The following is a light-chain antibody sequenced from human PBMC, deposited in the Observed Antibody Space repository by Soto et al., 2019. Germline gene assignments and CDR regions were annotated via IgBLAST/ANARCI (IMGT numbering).Light chain of an antibody. CDR1: QTVISNY. Sequence: EIVLTQSPGTLSLSPGERATLSCRASQTVISNYLAWYQQKPGQAPRLLIYGASSRATGIPDRFSGSGSGTDFTLTISRLEPEDVAVYSCQQYSISPWTFGHGTKVEIK. CDR3: QQYSISPWT. V-gene: IGKV3-20*01. CDR2: GAS. J-gene: IGKJ1*01.